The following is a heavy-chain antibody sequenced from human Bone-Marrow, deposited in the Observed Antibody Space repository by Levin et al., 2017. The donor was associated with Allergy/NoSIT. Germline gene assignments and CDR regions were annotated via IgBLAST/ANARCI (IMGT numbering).Heavy chain of an antibody. CDR3: ARWGLAAGDY. J-gene: IGHJ4*02. V-gene: IGHV4-34*01. CDR1: GGSFSGYY. CDR2: INHSGST. D-gene: IGHD6-13*01. Sequence: PSETLSLTCAVYGGSFSGYYWSWIRQPPGKGLEWIGEINHSGSTNYNPSLKSRVTISVDTSKNQFSLKLSSVTAADTAVYYCARWGLAAGDYWGQGTLVTVSS.